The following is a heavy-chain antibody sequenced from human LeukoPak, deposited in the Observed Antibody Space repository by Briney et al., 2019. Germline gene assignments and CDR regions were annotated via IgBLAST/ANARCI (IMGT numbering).Heavy chain of an antibody. J-gene: IGHJ4*02. D-gene: IGHD3-22*01. Sequence: PSETLSLTCTVSGGSISSSGYYWGWIRRPPGKGLEWIGSIYYGGNTYYNPSLKSRLTISVDTSKDLFSLKLSSVTAADTALYYCARHRSSSRGGSGFSQGQFDYWGQGTLVTVSS. CDR2: IYYGGNT. V-gene: IGHV4-39*01. CDR1: GGSISSSGYY. CDR3: ARHRSSSRGGSGFSQGQFDY.